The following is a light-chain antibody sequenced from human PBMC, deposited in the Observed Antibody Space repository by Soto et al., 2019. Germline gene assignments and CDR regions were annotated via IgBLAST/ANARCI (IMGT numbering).Light chain of an antibody. CDR3: CSYAGSRTWV. CDR1: SSDVGNYNL. V-gene: IGLV2-23*01. J-gene: IGLJ3*02. Sequence: QSALTQPASVSGSPGQSITISCTGTSSDVGNYNLVSWYQQYPGKAPKLMIYEGSKRPSGVSNRFSGSKSGNTASLTISGLQAEDEADYYCCSYAGSRTWVFGGGTKVTVL. CDR2: EGS.